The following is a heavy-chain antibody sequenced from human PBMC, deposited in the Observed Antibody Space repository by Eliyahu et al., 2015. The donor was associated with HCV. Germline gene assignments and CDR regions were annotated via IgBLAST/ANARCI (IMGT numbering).Heavy chain of an antibody. D-gene: IGHD4-17*01. V-gene: IGHV3-9*01. CDR2: IGWNGGTI. J-gene: IGHJ4*02. CDR1: GFTFDDYG. Sequence: EVQLVESGGSLVQXXRSLRXSCAGSGFTFDDYGIHWVRQAXGKGLEWVSRIGWNGGTIAYADSVKGRFTISRDNAKNSVYLQMNSLRVDDTALYYCAKDNGYGDYYDYWGQGTLVTVSS. CDR3: AKDNGYGDYYDY.